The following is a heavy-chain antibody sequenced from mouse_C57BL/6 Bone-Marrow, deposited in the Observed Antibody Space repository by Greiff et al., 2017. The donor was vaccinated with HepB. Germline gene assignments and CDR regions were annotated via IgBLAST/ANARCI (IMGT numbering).Heavy chain of an antibody. J-gene: IGHJ4*01. CDR1: GYTFTSYW. V-gene: IGHV1-81*01. Sequence: QVQLQQPGAELVMPGASVKLSCKASGYTFTSYWMHWVKQRTGQGLEWIGEIYPRSGNTYYNEKFKGKATLTADKSSSTAYMELRSLTSEDSAVYISARGRFSMDYWGQGTSVTVSS. CDR2: IYPRSGNT. CDR3: ARGRFSMDY.